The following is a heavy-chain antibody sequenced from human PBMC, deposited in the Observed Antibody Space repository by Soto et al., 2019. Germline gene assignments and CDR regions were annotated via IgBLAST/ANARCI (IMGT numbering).Heavy chain of an antibody. CDR1: GGSISSYD. CDR2: IYYSGST. Sequence: SGTLALTCAVSGGSISSYDWSWTRQPPGKGLEWIGYIYYSGSTNYNPSLKSRVTISVDTSKNQFSLKLSSVTAADTAVYYCARSVDPWGQGPLVTVSS. V-gene: IGHV4-59*08. CDR3: ARSVDP. J-gene: IGHJ5*02.